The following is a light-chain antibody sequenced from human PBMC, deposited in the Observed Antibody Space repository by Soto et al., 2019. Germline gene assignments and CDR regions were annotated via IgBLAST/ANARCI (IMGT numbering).Light chain of an antibody. J-gene: IGKJ1*01. V-gene: IGKV3-15*01. Sequence: EMLMTLSPVTLSGSPGERVTLSCRASQSVSSNLAWYQQKPGQPPRLLIYGASTRATAIPDRFGGSGSGTEFTLTISCLQSEDFALYYCQQYSNWPPTFGQGTKVDIK. CDR2: GAS. CDR3: QQYSNWPPT. CDR1: QSVSSN.